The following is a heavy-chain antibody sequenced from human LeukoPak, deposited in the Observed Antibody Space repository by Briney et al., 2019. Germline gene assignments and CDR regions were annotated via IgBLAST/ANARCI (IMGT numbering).Heavy chain of an antibody. Sequence: SETLSLTCTVSGGSISSYYWSWIRQPPGKGLEWIGYIYYSGSTNYNPSLKSRVTISVDTSKNQFSLKLCCVTAADTAVYYCARSRGCYFDLWGRGTLVTVSS. CDR1: GGSISSYY. J-gene: IGHJ2*01. D-gene: IGHD3-10*01. CDR2: IYYSGST. V-gene: IGHV4-59*01. CDR3: ARSRGCYFDL.